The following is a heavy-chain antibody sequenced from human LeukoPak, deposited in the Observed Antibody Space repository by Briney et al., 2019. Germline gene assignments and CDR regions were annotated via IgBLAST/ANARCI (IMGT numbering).Heavy chain of an antibody. V-gene: IGHV3-23*01. CDR1: GFTFSTFA. J-gene: IGHJ4*02. Sequence: GGSLRLSCAASGFTFSTFAMIWVRQPPGKGLEWVSSIFPSGDEIHYADSVRGRFTISRDNSKSTLSLQMNSLRAEDTAIYYCATYRQVLLPFESWGQGTLVTVSS. CDR3: ATYRQVLLPFES. D-gene: IGHD2-8*02. CDR2: IFPSGDEI.